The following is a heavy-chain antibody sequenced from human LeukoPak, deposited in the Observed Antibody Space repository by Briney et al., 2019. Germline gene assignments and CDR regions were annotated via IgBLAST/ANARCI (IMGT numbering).Heavy chain of an antibody. CDR1: GFTFNTYS. CDR2: ISWTSDYI. D-gene: IGHD3-16*02. Sequence: GGSLRLSCAASGFTFNTYSMTWGREAPGQGLRWVSSISWTSDYIYYAASVKGRFTISRDNAKNSLYLQMNSLRAEDTAVYYCARVLVISPYGLDVWGQGTTVTVSS. J-gene: IGHJ6*02. V-gene: IGHV3-21*01. CDR3: ARVLVISPYGLDV.